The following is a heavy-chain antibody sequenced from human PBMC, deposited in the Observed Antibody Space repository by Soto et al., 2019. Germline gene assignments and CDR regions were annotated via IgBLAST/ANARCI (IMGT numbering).Heavy chain of an antibody. V-gene: IGHV3-49*03. CDR2: IRSKAYGGTT. D-gene: IGHD4-17*01. Sequence: PGGSLRLSCTASEFTFGDYAMSWFRQAPGKGLEWVGFIRSKAYGGTTEYAASVKGRFTISRDDSKSIAYLQMNSLKTEDTAVYYCTSRYDYGDYVGNYWGQGTLVTVSS. J-gene: IGHJ4*02. CDR3: TSRYDYGDYVGNY. CDR1: EFTFGDYA.